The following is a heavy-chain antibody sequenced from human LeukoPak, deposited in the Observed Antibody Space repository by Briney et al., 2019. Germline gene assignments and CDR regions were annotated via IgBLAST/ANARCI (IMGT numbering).Heavy chain of an antibody. V-gene: IGHV4-39*01. CDR1: GGSVSSYY. D-gene: IGHD4-17*01. J-gene: IGHJ5*02. CDR3: ARTPNYGDYVGLDWFDP. Sequence: SETLSLTCTVSGGSVSSYYWSWIRQPPGKGLEWIGSIYYSGSTYYNPSLKSRVTISVDTSKNQFSLKLSSVTAADTAVYYCARTPNYGDYVGLDWFDPWGQGTLVTVSS. CDR2: IYYSGST.